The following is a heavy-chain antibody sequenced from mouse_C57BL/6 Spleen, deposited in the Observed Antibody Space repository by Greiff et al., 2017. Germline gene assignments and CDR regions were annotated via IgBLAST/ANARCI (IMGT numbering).Heavy chain of an antibody. J-gene: IGHJ4*01. CDR3: ARSGAYYSNYEGAMDY. D-gene: IGHD2-5*01. CDR2: INPSTGGT. Sequence: VQLQQSGPELVKPGASVKISCKASGYSFTGYYMNWVKQSPEKSLEWIGEINPSTGGTTYNQKFKAKATLTVDKSSSTAYMQLKSLTSEDAAVYYCARSGAYYSNYEGAMDYWGQGTSVTVSS. V-gene: IGHV1-42*01. CDR1: GYSFTGYY.